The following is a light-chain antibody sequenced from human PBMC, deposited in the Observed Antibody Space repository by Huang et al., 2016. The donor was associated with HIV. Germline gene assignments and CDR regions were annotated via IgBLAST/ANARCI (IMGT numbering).Light chain of an antibody. CDR2: GAS. Sequence: EIVMTQSPATLSVSPGERATLSCRASQSVRSNVAWYQQKPGQAPRLLIYGASTRATGSPARFRGSGSGTEFTLTISSLQSEDFVVYYCQQYNNWPPITFGQGTRLEI. CDR3: QQYNNWPPIT. J-gene: IGKJ5*01. CDR1: QSVRSN. V-gene: IGKV3-15*01.